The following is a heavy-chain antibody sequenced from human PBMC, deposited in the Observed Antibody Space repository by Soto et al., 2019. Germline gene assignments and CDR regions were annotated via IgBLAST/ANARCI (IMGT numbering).Heavy chain of an antibody. Sequence: GESLKTSCKGSGSSLTTYWMGWVRQIPGKGLEWMGIIYPGDSDTRYSPCSQGEVTISADKSISTAYLQWSSLKASDTAMYYCEIPYSGSYYTYFDYWGQGTLVTVSS. CDR1: GSSLTTYW. CDR3: EIPYSGSYYTYFDY. CDR2: IYPGDSDT. D-gene: IGHD1-26*01. J-gene: IGHJ4*02. V-gene: IGHV5-51*01.